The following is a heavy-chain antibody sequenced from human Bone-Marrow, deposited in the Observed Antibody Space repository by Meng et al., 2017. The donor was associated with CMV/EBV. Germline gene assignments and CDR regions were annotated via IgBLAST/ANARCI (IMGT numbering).Heavy chain of an antibody. CDR2: IKSKSAGETT. CDR3: TTGALGL. CDR1: GFTFSNAW. D-gene: IGHD7-27*01. J-gene: IGHJ4*02. Sequence: GGSLRLSCAASGFTFSNAWMSWVRQAPGEGLEWVGRIKSKSAGETTDYAAPVKGRFTISRDDSKNTLYLQMNSLKTEDTAIYYCTTGALGLRGQGTLVTVSS. V-gene: IGHV3-15*01.